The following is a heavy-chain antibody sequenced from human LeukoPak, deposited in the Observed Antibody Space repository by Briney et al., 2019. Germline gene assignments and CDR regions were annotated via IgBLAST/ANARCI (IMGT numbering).Heavy chain of an antibody. CDR2: IHYSGST. D-gene: IGHD2-2*01. Sequence: SETLSLTCTVSGGSISSSSYYWGWIRQPPGKGLEWIGSIHYSGSTYYNPSLKSRVTISVDTSKNQFSLKLSSVTAADTAVYYCASRGGVVVPVPFQHWGQGTLVTVSS. V-gene: IGHV4-39*01. J-gene: IGHJ1*01. CDR1: GGSISSSSYY. CDR3: ASRGGVVVPVPFQH.